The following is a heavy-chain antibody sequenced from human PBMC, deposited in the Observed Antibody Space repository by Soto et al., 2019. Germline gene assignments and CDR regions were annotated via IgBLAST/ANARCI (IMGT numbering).Heavy chain of an antibody. CDR3: AHRLAIRGYSYGYDY. J-gene: IGHJ4*02. D-gene: IGHD5-18*01. V-gene: IGHV2-5*02. CDR1: GFSLSTSGVG. CDR2: IYWDDDK. Sequence: QITLKESGPTLVKPTQTLTLTCTFSGFSLSTSGVGVGWIRQPPGKALEWLALIYWDDDKRYSPSLKSRLTIXXDXSXXQVVLTMTNMDPVDTATYYCAHRLAIRGYSYGYDYWGQGTLVTVSS.